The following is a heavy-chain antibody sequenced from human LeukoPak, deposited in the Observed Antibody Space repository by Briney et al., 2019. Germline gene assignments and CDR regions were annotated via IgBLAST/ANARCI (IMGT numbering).Heavy chain of an antibody. Sequence: GGSLRLSCAASGISFSDYSMSWIRQAPGKGLEWISSITSSGSTIYYADSVKGRFTISRDNAKNSLYLQMNSLRAEDTAVYYCARGGRYYYGSGTYYSRTFDIWGQGTMVTVSS. D-gene: IGHD3-10*01. V-gene: IGHV3-11*01. J-gene: IGHJ3*02. CDR2: ITSSGSTI. CDR1: GISFSDYS. CDR3: ARGGRYYYGSGTYYSRTFDI.